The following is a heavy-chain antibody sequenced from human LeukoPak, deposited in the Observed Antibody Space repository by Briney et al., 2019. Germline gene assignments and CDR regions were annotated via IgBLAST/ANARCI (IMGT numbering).Heavy chain of an antibody. D-gene: IGHD6-19*01. CDR2: IIPILGIA. V-gene: IGHV1-69*04. J-gene: IGHJ4*02. CDR1: GGTFSSYA. Sequence: GASVKVSFKASGGTFSSYAISWVRQAPGQGLEWMGRIIPILGIANYAQKFQGRVTITAAKSTSTAYMELSSLRSEDTAVYYCARDGTVAGTVHWGQGTLVTVSS. CDR3: ARDGTVAGTVH.